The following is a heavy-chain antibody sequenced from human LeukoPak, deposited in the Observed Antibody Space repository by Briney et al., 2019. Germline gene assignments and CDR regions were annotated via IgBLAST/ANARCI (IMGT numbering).Heavy chain of an antibody. CDR1: GFTFGDYL. J-gene: IGHJ4*02. V-gene: IGHV3-49*03. CDR2: ISGGTT. D-gene: IGHD6-19*01. Sequence: GRSLRLSCTASGFTFGDYLMSLFRQAPGKGLEWIGFISGGTTEYAASVKGRFTISRDDSTSIAYLQMNSLTTEDTAVYYCSRGSGWLSVYWGQGTLVTVSS. CDR3: SRGSGWLSVY.